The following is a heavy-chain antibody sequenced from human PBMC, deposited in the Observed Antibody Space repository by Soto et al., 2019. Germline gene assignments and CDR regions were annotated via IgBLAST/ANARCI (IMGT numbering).Heavy chain of an antibody. CDR3: ARDSSSYGSFDH. J-gene: IGHJ4*02. V-gene: IGHV3-21*01. Sequence: GGSLRLTCAASGFTFSSYRMNWVRQAPGKGLEWVSSISSSSSYIYYADTVKGRFTISRDNAKNSLYLQMNSLRAEDMAVYYCARDSSSYGSFDHWGQGTLVTVPS. D-gene: IGHD5-18*01. CDR2: ISSSSSYI. CDR1: GFTFSSYR.